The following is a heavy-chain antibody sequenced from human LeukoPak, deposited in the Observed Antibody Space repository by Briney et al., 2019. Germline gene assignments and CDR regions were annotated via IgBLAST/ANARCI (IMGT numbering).Heavy chain of an antibody. CDR3: ARHCEGRDTSCYLHDAFDI. J-gene: IGHJ3*02. V-gene: IGHV5-51*01. CDR2: IYPGDSDT. D-gene: IGHD2-2*01. CDR1: GYSFTSYW. Sequence: KPGESLKISCQGSGYSFTSYWIGWVRQLPGKGLEWMGIIYPGDSDTRYTPSFQGQVTISADKSISTAYLQWSSLKASDTAMYYCARHCEGRDTSCYLHDAFDIWGQGTMVTISS.